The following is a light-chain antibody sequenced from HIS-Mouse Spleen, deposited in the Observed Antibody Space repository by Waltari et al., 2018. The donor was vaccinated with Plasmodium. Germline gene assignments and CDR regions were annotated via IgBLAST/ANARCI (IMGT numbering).Light chain of an antibody. CDR1: VLAKKKY. CDR3: YSAADNNLV. Sequence: SYELTPPSSVSVSPGQTARITCSGDVLAKKKYARWFQQKPGQAPVLVIYKDSERFSGSSSGTTVTLTISGAQVEDEADYYCYSAADNNLVFGGGTKLTVL. V-gene: IGLV3-27*01. J-gene: IGLJ3*02. CDR2: KDS.